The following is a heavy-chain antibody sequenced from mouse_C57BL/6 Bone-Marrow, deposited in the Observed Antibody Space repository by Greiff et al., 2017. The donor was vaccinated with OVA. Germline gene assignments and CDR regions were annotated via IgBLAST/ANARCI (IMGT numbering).Heavy chain of an antibody. Sequence: EVQRVESGGGLVQPKGSLKLSCAASGFTFNTYAMHWVRQAPGKGLEWVARIRSKSSNYATYYADSVKDRFTISRDDSQSMLYLQMNNLKTEDTAMYYCVRDREYYGSSSLFDYWGQGTTLTVSS. D-gene: IGHD1-1*01. J-gene: IGHJ2*01. CDR1: GFTFNTYA. V-gene: IGHV10-3*01. CDR3: VRDREYYGSSSLFDY. CDR2: IRSKSSNYAT.